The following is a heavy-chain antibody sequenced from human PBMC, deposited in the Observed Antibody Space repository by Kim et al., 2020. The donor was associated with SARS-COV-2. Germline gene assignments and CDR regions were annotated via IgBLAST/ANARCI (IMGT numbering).Heavy chain of an antibody. CDR3: ARRFHDYSNPDY. D-gene: IGHD4-4*01. V-gene: IGHV5-51*01. J-gene: IGHJ4*02. Sequence: TKYRPSFHGQVTISAEKSISTAYLQWSSLEASDTAIYYCARRFHDYSNPDYWGQGTLVTVSS. CDR2: T.